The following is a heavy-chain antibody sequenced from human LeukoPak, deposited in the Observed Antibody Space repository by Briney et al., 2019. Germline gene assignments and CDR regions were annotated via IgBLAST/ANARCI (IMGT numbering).Heavy chain of an antibody. D-gene: IGHD1-1*01. V-gene: IGHV3-48*03. CDR2: ITSRGSTI. CDR3: AKDRIYSGTTFDY. J-gene: IGHJ4*02. Sequence: GGSLRLSCAASGFTFSNYEMNWVRQAPGKGLEWISYITSRGSTIYYADSVKGRFTISRDNSKNSLYLQMNSLRSEDTALYYCAKDRIYSGTTFDYWGLGTLVTVSS. CDR1: GFTFSNYE.